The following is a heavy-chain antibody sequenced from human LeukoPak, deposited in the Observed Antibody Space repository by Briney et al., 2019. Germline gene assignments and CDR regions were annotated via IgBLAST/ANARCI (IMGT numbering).Heavy chain of an antibody. V-gene: IGHV4-34*01. Sequence: SSETLSLTCAVYGGSFSGYYWSWIRQPPGKGLEWIGEINHSGSTNYNPSLKSRVTISVDTSKNQFSLKLSSVIAADTAVYYCARDQSVVTPRGGDYWGQGTLVTVSS. D-gene: IGHD4-23*01. CDR3: ARDQSVVTPRGGDY. CDR1: GGSFSGYY. CDR2: INHSGST. J-gene: IGHJ4*02.